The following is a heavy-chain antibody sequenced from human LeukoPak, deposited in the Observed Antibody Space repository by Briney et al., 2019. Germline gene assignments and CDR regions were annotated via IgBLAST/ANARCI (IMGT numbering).Heavy chain of an antibody. J-gene: IGHJ4*02. CDR2: ISGSGGST. CDR1: GFTFSSYA. V-gene: IGHV3-23*01. CDR3: AKDWSKRLLLWRKRLAGSNY. D-gene: IGHD2-15*01. Sequence: GGSLRLSCAASGFTFSSYAMSWVRQASGKGLEWVSAISGSGGSTYYADSVKGRFTISRDNSKNTLYLQMNSLRAEDTAVYYCAKDWSKRLLLWRKRLAGSNYWGQGTLVTVSS.